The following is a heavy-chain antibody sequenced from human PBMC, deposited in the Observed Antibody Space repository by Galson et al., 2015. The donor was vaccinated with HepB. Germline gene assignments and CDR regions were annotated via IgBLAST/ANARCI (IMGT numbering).Heavy chain of an antibody. CDR1: GGSFSGYY. D-gene: IGHD2-21*01. CDR2: INHSGST. Sequence: LSLTCAVYGGSFSGYYWSWIRQPPGKGLEWIGEINHSGSTNYNPSLKSRVTISVDTSKNQFSLKLSSVTAADTAVYYCARGRSILWARGYFDYWGQGTLVTVSS. V-gene: IGHV4-34*01. CDR3: ARGRSILWARGYFDY. J-gene: IGHJ4*02.